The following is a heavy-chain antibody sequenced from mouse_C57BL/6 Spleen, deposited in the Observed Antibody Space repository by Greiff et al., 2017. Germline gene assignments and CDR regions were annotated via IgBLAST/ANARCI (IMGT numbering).Heavy chain of an antibody. CDR1: GYAFSSSW. CDR2: IYPGDGDT. D-gene: IGHD2-4*01. Sequence: QVQLQQSGPELVKPGASVKISCKASGYAFSSSWMNWVKQRPGKGLEWIGRIYPGDGDTNYNGKFKGKATLTADKSSITAYMQLSSLTSEDSAVYFCARYYYYDGGYFDYWGQGTTLTFSS. V-gene: IGHV1-82*01. CDR3: ARYYYYDGGYFDY. J-gene: IGHJ2*01.